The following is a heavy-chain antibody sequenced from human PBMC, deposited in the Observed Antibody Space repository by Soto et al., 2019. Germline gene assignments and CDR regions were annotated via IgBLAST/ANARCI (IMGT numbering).Heavy chain of an antibody. CDR2: IYTSGST. CDR1: GGSISSYY. V-gene: IGHV4-4*07. D-gene: IGHD3-10*01. J-gene: IGHJ6*02. CDR3: AGSMVRGVIRYYYYYGMDV. Sequence: SETLSLTCTVSGGSISSYYWSWIRQPAGKGLEWIGRIYTSGSTNYNPSLKSRVTMSVDTSKNQFSLKLSSVTAADTAVYYCAGSMVRGVIRYYYYYGMDVWGQGTTVTVSS.